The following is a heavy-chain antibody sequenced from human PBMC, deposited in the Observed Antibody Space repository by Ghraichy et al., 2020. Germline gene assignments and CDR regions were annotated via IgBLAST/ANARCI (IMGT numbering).Heavy chain of an antibody. CDR1: GFTFSSYS. CDR3: ASRSFAWYRQGNWFDP. V-gene: IGHV3-48*02. J-gene: IGHJ5*02. D-gene: IGHD2-15*01. Sequence: GGSLRLSCAASGFTFSSYSMDWVRQAPGKGLEWVSYISSDSRTTDYADSVKGRFTISRDDAKNSLYLQMNSLRDEDTAVYYCASRSFAWYRQGNWFDPWGHGTLVTVSS. CDR2: ISSDSRTT.